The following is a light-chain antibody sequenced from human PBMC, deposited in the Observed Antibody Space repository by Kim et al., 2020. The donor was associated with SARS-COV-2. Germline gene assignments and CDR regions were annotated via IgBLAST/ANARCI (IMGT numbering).Light chain of an antibody. CDR3: QQYNNWPRGR. CDR2: GAS. CDR1: QSVSSS. V-gene: IGKV3-15*01. J-gene: IGKJ1*01. Sequence: SPGERATLSCRASQSVSSSLAWYQQKPGQAPRLLIYGASTRATGIPARFSGNGSGTEFTLTISSLQSEDFAVYYCQQYNNWPRGRFGQGTKVDIK.